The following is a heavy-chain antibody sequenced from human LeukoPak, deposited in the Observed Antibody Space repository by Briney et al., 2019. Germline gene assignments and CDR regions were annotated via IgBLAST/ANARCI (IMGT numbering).Heavy chain of an antibody. CDR1: GGSFSGYY. J-gene: IGHJ4*02. D-gene: IGHD3-16*01. CDR2: INHSGST. CDR3: ARSPTGGARWLIDY. Sequence: SETLSLTCAVYGGSFSGYYWSWIRQPPGKGLEWIGEINHSGSTNYNPSLKSLVTISVDTSKNQFSLKLSSVTAADTAVYYCARSPTGGARWLIDYWGQGTLVTVSS. V-gene: IGHV4-34*01.